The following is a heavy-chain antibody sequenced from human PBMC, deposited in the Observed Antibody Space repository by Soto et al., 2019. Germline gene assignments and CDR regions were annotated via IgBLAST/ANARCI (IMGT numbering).Heavy chain of an antibody. J-gene: IGHJ4*02. CDR1: GFTFSSYG. D-gene: IGHD6-19*01. CDR2: ISYDGSNK. Sequence: QVQLVESGGGVVQPGRSLRLSCAASGFTFSSYGMHWVRQAPGKGLEWVAVISYDGSNKYYADSVKGRFTISRDNSKNTLYLQMNSLRAEDTAVYYCAKGESSGWYRLIDYWGQGTLVTVSS. CDR3: AKGESSGWYRLIDY. V-gene: IGHV3-30*18.